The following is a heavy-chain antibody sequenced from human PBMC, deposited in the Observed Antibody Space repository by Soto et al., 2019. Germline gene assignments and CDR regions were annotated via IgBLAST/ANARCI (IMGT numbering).Heavy chain of an antibody. Sequence: GGSLRLSCAASGFTFSSYSMNWVRQAPGKGLEWVSYISSSSSTIYYADSVKGRFTISRDNAKNSLYLQMNSLRAEDTAVYYCAREYCSSTSCYGNWFDPWGQGTLVTVPS. J-gene: IGHJ5*02. V-gene: IGHV3-48*01. D-gene: IGHD2-2*01. CDR1: GFTFSSYS. CDR3: AREYCSSTSCYGNWFDP. CDR2: ISSSSSTI.